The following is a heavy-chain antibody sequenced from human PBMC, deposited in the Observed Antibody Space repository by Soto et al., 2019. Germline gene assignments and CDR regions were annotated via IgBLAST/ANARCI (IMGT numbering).Heavy chain of an antibody. J-gene: IGHJ6*02. Sequence: QVQLVQSGAEVKKPGASVKVSCKASGYTFTSYGVSWVRQAPGQGLEWMGWISGYNGNTNYAQKLQGRVTMTTDTSPSTAYMELRSLRSDDTAVYYCARAGKYYYGSGSPYYDGMDVWGQGITVTVSS. D-gene: IGHD3-10*01. CDR1: GYTFTSYG. CDR2: ISGYNGNT. V-gene: IGHV1-18*04. CDR3: ARAGKYYYGSGSPYYDGMDV.